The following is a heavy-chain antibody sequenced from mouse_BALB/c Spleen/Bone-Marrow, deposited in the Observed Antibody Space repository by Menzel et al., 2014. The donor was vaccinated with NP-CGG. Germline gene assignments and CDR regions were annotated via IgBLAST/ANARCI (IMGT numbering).Heavy chain of an antibody. J-gene: IGHJ3*01. CDR2: INPGSGDT. V-gene: IGHV1-54*01. CDR1: GYAFTTYL. Sequence: QVQLQQSGAELVRPGTSVKVSCKASGYAFTTYLIEWVKQRPGHGLEWIGVINPGSGDTHYNEKFKDKATLTADKSSSTAYMQLSSLTSDDSAVYFCARNANWLFTYWGQGTLVTVSA. D-gene: IGHD4-1*01. CDR3: ARNANWLFTY.